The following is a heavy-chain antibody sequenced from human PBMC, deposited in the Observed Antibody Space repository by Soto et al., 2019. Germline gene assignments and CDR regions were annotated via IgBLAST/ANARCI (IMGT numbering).Heavy chain of an antibody. CDR3: ARGHEGATILGAFDI. CDR1: GFTFSSYA. V-gene: IGHV3-30*04. D-gene: IGHD1-26*01. CDR2: ISYDGSNK. Sequence: GGSLRLSCAASGFTFSSYAMHWVRQAPGKGLEWVAVISYDGSNKYYADSVKGRFTISRDNSKNTLYLQMNSLRAEDTAVYYCARGHEGATILGAFDIWGQGTMVTVSS. J-gene: IGHJ3*02.